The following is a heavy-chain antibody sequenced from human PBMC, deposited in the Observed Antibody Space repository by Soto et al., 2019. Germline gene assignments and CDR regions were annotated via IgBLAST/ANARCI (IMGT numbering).Heavy chain of an antibody. J-gene: IGHJ4*02. D-gene: IGHD6-19*01. CDR3: ATWLGHTSGPHFDY. Sequence: GGSLRLSCAASGFTFSIYWMSWVRQAPGKGLEWVANIQQDGSEKYYVDSVKGRFAISRDNAKNSLYLQMNSLRAEDTAVYYCATWLGHTSGPHFDYWGQGTLVTVSS. V-gene: IGHV3-7*01. CDR1: GFTFSIYW. CDR2: IQQDGSEK.